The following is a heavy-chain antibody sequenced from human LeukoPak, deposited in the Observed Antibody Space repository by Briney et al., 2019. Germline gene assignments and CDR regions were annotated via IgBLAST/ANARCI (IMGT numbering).Heavy chain of an antibody. Sequence: MSSETLSLTCTGSGGSISSYYWSWIRQPPGKGLEWIGYIYYSGSTNYNPSLKSRVTISVDTSKNQFSLKLSSVTAADTAVYYCASVGQYLLWGQGTLVTVSS. CDR1: GGSISSYY. D-gene: IGHD2-2*01. J-gene: IGHJ4*02. V-gene: IGHV4-59*01. CDR3: ASVGQYLL. CDR2: IYYSGST.